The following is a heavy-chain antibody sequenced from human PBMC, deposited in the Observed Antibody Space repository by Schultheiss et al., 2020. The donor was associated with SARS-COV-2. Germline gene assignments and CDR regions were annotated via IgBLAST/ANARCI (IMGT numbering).Heavy chain of an antibody. CDR1: GFTFSSYA. CDR2: IGTAGDT. V-gene: IGHV3-13*04. Sequence: GGSLRLSCAASGFTFSSYAMHWVRQATGKGLEWVSAIGTAGDTYYQGSVKGRFTISRDNSKNTLYLQMNSLRAEDTAVYYCASSRAAPTRVVVPAARGYYYYGMDVWGQGTTVTVSS. D-gene: IGHD2-2*01. CDR3: ASSRAAPTRVVVPAARGYYYYGMDV. J-gene: IGHJ6*02.